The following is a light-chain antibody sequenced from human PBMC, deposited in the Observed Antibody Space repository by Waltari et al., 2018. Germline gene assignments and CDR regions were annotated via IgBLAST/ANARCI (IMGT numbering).Light chain of an antibody. V-gene: IGKV1-39*01. CDR1: QTISIY. CDR2: SAS. Sequence: DIQLTQSPSSLSASVGDRVTITCRASQTISIYLNWYQQKPGKAPKVLIYSASNLQSGVPSRFSGSGSGTDFTLTISSLQPEDFATYSCQQTYGTLITVGQGTRLDIK. J-gene: IGKJ5*01. CDR3: QQTYGTLIT.